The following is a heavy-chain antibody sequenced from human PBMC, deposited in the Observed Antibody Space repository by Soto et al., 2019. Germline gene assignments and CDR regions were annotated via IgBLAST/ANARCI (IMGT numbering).Heavy chain of an antibody. CDR3: TRGTELLYCTSTSCPGIDV. CDR2: INPNSGGT. J-gene: IGHJ6*02. Sequence: ASVKVSCKASGYTFTGYYMHWVRQAPGQGLEWMGWINPNSGGTNYAQKFQGRVTMTRDTSISTAYMELSRLRSDDTAVYYCTRGTELLYCTSTSCPGIDVWGQGTTVTVSS. D-gene: IGHD2-2*01. V-gene: IGHV1-2*02. CDR1: GYTFTGYY.